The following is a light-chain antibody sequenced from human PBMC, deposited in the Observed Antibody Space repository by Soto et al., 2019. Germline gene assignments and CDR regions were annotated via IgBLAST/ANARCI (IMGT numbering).Light chain of an antibody. CDR3: QQYKKWPRT. Sequence: EIVMTQSPATLSVSPGERATLSCRASQSVSSNFAWYQQKPGQAPRLLIYDASTRATGIPARFSGSGSGTEFTITISSLQSEDFAVYYCQQYKKWPRTFGHGTKVEIK. V-gene: IGKV3-15*01. CDR1: QSVSSN. J-gene: IGKJ1*01. CDR2: DAS.